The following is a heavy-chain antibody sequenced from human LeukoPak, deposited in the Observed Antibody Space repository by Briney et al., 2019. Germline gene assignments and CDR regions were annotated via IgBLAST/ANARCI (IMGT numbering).Heavy chain of an antibody. CDR2: ISYDGSNK. CDR3: AIGGRYCSSTSCYANAFDY. CDR1: GFTFSSYG. Sequence: GGSLRLSCAASGFTFSSYGMHWVRQAPGKGLAWVAVISYDGSNKYYADSVKGRFTISRDNSKNTLYLQMNSLRAEDTAVYYCAIGGRYCSSTSCYANAFDYWGQGTLVTVSS. J-gene: IGHJ4*02. V-gene: IGHV3-30*03. D-gene: IGHD2-2*01.